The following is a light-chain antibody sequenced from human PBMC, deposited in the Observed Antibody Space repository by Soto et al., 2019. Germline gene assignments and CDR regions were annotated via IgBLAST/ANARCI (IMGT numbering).Light chain of an antibody. V-gene: IGKV3-11*01. CDR3: QHYNNWPPWT. Sequence: EIVLTQSPATLSLSPGDRATLSCRASQSVINYLAWYQQKPGQAPRLLIYDTSNRATGIPARFSGSGSGTDFTLTISSLQSEDFAVYYCQHYNNWPPWTFGQGTKVDIK. CDR2: DTS. J-gene: IGKJ1*01. CDR1: QSVINY.